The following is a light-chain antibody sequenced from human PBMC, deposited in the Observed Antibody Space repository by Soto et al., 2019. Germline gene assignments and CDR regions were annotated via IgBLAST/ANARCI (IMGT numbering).Light chain of an antibody. CDR2: GAS. CDR1: QSVSSN. Sequence: EIVMTQSPATLSVSPGERATLSCRASQSVSSNLAWYQQKPGQAPRLLIYGASTRATGIPARFSGSGSGTEFTLNISSLQSEDFAVYYCQQYNNWPPRAYTFGQGTKLEIK. V-gene: IGKV3-15*01. J-gene: IGKJ2*01. CDR3: QQYNNWPPRAYT.